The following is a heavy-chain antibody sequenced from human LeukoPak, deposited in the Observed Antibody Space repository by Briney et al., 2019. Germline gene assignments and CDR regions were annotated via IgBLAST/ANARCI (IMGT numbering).Heavy chain of an antibody. D-gene: IGHD6-13*01. J-gene: IGHJ4*02. CDR1: GGSFSGYY. Sequence: SETLSLTCAVYGGSFSGYYWSWLRQPPGKGLEWIGEINHSGSTNYNPSLKSRVTISVDTSKNQFSLKLSSVTAADTAVYYCARGPIAAGTQEFYYFDYWGQGTLVTVSS. CDR2: INHSGST. V-gene: IGHV4-34*01. CDR3: ARGPIAAGTQEFYYFDY.